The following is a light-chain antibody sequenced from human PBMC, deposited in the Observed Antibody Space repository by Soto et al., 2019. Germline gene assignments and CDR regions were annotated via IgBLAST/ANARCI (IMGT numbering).Light chain of an antibody. V-gene: IGKV1-5*03. CDR3: HQYNTYWT. CDR2: KAA. CDR1: QSISSW. J-gene: IGKJ1*01. Sequence: DIQMTQSPSTLSASIGDRVTITCRASQSISSWLAWYLQNLGKAPKLMIYKAANLERGDPSRFIGRGCGTEISRTISSLQPEDFATYYCHQYNTYWTFGQGTMVEIK.